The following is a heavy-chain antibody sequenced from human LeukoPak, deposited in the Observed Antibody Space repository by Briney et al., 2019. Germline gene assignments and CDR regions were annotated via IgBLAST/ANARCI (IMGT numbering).Heavy chain of an antibody. J-gene: IGHJ3*02. CDR3: ARDPTYYDYVWGSYRSDALDI. D-gene: IGHD3-16*02. CDR1: GFTFSSYW. Sequence: GGSLRLSCAASGFTFSSYWMSWVRQAPGKGLEWVANIKQDGSEKYYVDSVKGRFTISRDNAKNSLYLQMNSLRAEDTAVYYCARDPTYYDYVWGSYRSDALDIWGQGTMVTVSS. V-gene: IGHV3-7*01. CDR2: IKQDGSEK.